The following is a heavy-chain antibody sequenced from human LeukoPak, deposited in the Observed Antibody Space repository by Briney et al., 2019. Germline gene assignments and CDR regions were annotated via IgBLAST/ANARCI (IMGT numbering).Heavy chain of an antibody. CDR2: INHSGST. J-gene: IGHJ4*02. V-gene: IGHV4-34*01. Sequence: SGTLSLTCAVYGGSFSNYYWSWIRQPPGKGLEWIGEINHSGSTNYNPSLKSRVTISVDTSKNQFSLKLSSVTAADTAVYYCARAPDYGGNFDYWGQGTLVTVSS. D-gene: IGHD4-23*01. CDR1: GGSFSNYY. CDR3: ARAPDYGGNFDY.